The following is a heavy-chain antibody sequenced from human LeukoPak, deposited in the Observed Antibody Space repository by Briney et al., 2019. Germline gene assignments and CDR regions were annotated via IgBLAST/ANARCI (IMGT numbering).Heavy chain of an antibody. CDR3: ARALYHTFDY. CDR1: GGTFSSYA. D-gene: IGHD2-2*01. V-gene: IGHV1-18*01. CDR2: ISAYNGNT. Sequence: ASVKVSCKASGGTFSSYAISWVRQAPGQGLEWMGWISAYNGNTNYAQKLQGRVTMTTDTSTSTAYMELRSLRSDDTAVYYCARALYHTFDYWGQGTLVTVSS. J-gene: IGHJ4*02.